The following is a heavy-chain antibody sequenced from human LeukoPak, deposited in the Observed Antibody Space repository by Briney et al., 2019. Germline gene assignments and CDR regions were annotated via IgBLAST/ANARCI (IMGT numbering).Heavy chain of an antibody. CDR3: ARGIVASAIYYYYFDV. D-gene: IGHD5-12*01. CDR2: VKQDGTEK. J-gene: IGHJ6*03. Sequence: GGCLRLSCTASGFSFSSYWMDWVRQAPGKGLEWAASVKQDGTEKKYVDSVEGRFTISRDNAKNSLFLQMNTLRAEDTAVYYCARGIVASAIYYYYFDVWGQGTTVTVSS. CDR1: GFSFSSYW. V-gene: IGHV3-7*04.